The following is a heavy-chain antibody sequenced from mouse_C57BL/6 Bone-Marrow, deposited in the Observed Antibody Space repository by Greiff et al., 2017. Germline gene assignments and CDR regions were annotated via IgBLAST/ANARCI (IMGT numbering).Heavy chain of an antibody. D-gene: IGHD2-4*01. CDR1: GFTFSDYY. Sequence: EVQLVESGGGLVQPGGSLKLSCAASGFTFSDYYMYWVRQTPEKRLEWVAYISNGGGSTYYPDTVKGRFTISRDNAENTLYLQMSRLKSEDTAMYYCASRGGLRQGYYYAMDYWGQGTSVTVSS. V-gene: IGHV5-12*01. J-gene: IGHJ4*01. CDR2: ISNGGGST. CDR3: ASRGGLRQGYYYAMDY.